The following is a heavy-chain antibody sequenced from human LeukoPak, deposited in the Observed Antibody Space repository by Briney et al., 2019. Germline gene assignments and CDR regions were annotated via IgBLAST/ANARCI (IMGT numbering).Heavy chain of an antibody. CDR1: GDSISSYY. CDR3: ARGGVPGLVGTKVRRPWFDP. J-gene: IGHJ5*02. CDR2: IYTSGNT. Sequence: SETLSLTCTVSGDSISSYYWSWIRQPAGKGLEWIGRIYTSGNTKYNPSLKSRVTMSLDTSKNQFSLKLSSVTAADTAVYYCARGGVPGLVGTKVRRPWFDPWGQGTLVTVSS. V-gene: IGHV4-4*07. D-gene: IGHD1-7*01.